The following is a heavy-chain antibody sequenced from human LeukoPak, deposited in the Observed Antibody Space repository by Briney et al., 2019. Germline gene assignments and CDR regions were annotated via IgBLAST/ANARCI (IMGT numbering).Heavy chain of an antibody. CDR2: IYYSGST. J-gene: IGHJ3*02. CDR3: ARSLDYWEDI. CDR1: GGSISSGGYS. V-gene: IGHV4-30-4*07. D-gene: IGHD1-26*01. Sequence: PSETLSLTCAVSGGSISSGGYSWSWIRQPPGKGLEWIGYIYYSGSTYYNPSLKSRVTISVDTSKNQFSLKLSSVTAADTAVYYCARSLDYWEDIWGQGTMVTVSS.